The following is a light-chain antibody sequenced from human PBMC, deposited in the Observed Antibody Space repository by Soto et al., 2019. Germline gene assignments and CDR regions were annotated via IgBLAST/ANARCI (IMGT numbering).Light chain of an antibody. CDR1: QSVSSY. Sequence: EIVLTQSPDTLYLSQVERATLSCRASQSVSSYLAWYQQKPGQAPRLLIYDASNRATGIPARFSGSGSGTDFTLTISSLEPEDFAVHYCQQRSNWPRLTFGGGTKVEIK. CDR2: DAS. CDR3: QQRSNWPRLT. J-gene: IGKJ4*01. V-gene: IGKV3-11*01.